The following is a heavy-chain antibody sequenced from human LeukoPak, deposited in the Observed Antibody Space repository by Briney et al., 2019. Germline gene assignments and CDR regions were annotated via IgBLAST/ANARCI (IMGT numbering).Heavy chain of an antibody. CDR2: INHSGST. Sequence: SETLSLTCAVYGGSFSGYYWSWIRLRPGKWLEWIGEINHSGSTNYNPSLKSRVTISVDTSKNQFCLKLSSVTAAATPEYDWARHTAMDPGIDYWGQGTLVAVSS. CDR1: GGSFSGYY. D-gene: IGHD5-18*01. CDR3: ARHTAMDPGIDY. J-gene: IGHJ4*02. V-gene: IGHV4-34*01.